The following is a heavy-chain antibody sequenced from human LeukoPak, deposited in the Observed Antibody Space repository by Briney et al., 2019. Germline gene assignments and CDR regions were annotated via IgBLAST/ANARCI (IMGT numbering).Heavy chain of an antibody. CDR1: GYTFSGYY. CDR3: ARRAYCRGDCTREY. D-gene: IGHD2-21*01. CDR2: ITPNSGDT. V-gene: IGHV1-2*02. J-gene: IGHJ1*01. Sequence: ASVKVSCKASGYTFSGYYIHWVRQAPGQGLEWMGWITPNSGDTNYAQKFQDRVTITSDASISTAYMELSGLRSDDTAVYYCARRAYCRGDCTREYGGRGPLVTVSS.